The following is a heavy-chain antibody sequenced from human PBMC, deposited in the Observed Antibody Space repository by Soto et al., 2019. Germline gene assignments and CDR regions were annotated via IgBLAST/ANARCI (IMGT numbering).Heavy chain of an antibody. J-gene: IGHJ4*02. V-gene: IGHV3-33*08. Sequence: GGSLRLSCAASGFTFSSYGMHWVRQAPGKGLECVAVIWYDGSNKYYADSVKGRFTISRDNSKNTLYLQMNSLRAEDTAVYYCARGGTAAAGIEDYWGQGTLVTVSS. CDR3: ARGGTAAAGIEDY. CDR1: GFTFSSYG. D-gene: IGHD6-13*01. CDR2: IWYDGSNK.